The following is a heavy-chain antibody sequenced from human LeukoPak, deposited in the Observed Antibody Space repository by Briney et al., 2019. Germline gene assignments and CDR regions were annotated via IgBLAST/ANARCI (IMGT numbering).Heavy chain of an antibody. CDR3: ARDVGGTTGYSRGWFDP. CDR2: INPSGTGT. CDR1: GYTITNNY. J-gene: IGHJ5*02. Sequence: GASVKVSCKASGYTITNNYMHWVRQAPGQGLEWMGVINPSGTGTSYAQKFQGRVTMTEDTSTDTAYMELSSLRSEDTAVYYCARDVGGTTGYSRGWFDPWGQGTLVTVSS. D-gene: IGHD6-13*01. V-gene: IGHV1-46*01.